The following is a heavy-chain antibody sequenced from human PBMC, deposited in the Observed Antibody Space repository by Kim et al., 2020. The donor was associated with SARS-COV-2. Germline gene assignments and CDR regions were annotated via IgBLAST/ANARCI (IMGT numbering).Heavy chain of an antibody. J-gene: IGHJ4*02. D-gene: IGHD3-22*01. Sequence: STSLKTRLTISKDTSKNQVVLTMTNMDPVDTATYYCARTDYYDSSGPLDYWGQGTLVTVSS. V-gene: IGHV2-70*01. CDR3: ARTDYYDSSGPLDY.